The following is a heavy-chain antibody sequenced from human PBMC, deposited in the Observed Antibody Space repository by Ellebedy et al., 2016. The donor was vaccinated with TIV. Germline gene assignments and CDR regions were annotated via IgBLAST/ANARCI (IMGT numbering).Heavy chain of an antibody. V-gene: IGHV3-48*04. CDR1: GFTFSSYS. D-gene: IGHD2-15*01. J-gene: IGHJ4*02. Sequence: GGSLRLSCAASGFTFSSYSMNWFRQAPGKGLEWVSYISSSGSTIYYADSVKGRFTISRDNAKNSLYLQMNSLRAEDTAVYYCTSALSVRGYCSGGSCYTDYWGQGTLVTVSS. CDR3: TSALSVRGYCSGGSCYTDY. CDR2: ISSSGSTI.